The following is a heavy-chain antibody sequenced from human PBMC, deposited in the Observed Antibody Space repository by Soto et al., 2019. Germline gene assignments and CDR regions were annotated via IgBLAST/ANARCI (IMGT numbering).Heavy chain of an antibody. V-gene: IGHV4-34*01. CDR2: INHSGST. CDR1: GGSFSGYY. CDR3: ARGTEGYCSSTSCPIYYYYYMDV. Sequence: PSETLSLTCAVYGGSFSGYYWSWIRQPPGKGLEWIGEINHSGSTNYNPSLKSRVTISVDTSKNQFSLKLSSVTAADTAVYYCARGTEGYCSSTSCPIYYYYYMDVWGKGTTVTVSS. D-gene: IGHD2-2*01. J-gene: IGHJ6*03.